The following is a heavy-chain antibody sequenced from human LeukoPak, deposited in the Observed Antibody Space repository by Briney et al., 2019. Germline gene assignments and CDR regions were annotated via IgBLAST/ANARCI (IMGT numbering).Heavy chain of an antibody. D-gene: IGHD6-19*01. V-gene: IGHV6-1*01. CDR1: GDNVSTNSGA. Sequence: SQTLSLTCAISGDNVSTNSGAWNWIRQSPSRGLEWLGRTFYRSKWYFDYAVSVESRITINPDTFKNQFSLQLDSVTPEDTAVYFCAGHSSGWSRFDYWGQGTLVTVSS. CDR3: AGHSSGWSRFDY. CDR2: TFYRSKWYF. J-gene: IGHJ4*02.